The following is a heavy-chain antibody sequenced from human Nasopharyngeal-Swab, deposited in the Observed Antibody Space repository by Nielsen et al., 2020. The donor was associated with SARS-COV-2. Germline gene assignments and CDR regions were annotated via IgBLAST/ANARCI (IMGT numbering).Heavy chain of an antibody. D-gene: IGHD2-2*01. CDR2: FDPEDGET. CDR3: ATAPLGYCSSTSCFGWFDP. CDR1: GYTLTELS. J-gene: IGHJ5*02. V-gene: IGHV1-24*01. Sequence: ASVKVSCKVSGYTLTELSMHWVRQAPGKGREWMGGFDPEDGETIYAQKFQGRVTMTEDTSTDTAYMELSSLRSEDTAVYYCATAPLGYCSSTSCFGWFDPWGQGTLVTVSS.